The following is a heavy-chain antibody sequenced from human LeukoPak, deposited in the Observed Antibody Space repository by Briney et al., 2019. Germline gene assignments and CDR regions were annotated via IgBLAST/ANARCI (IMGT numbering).Heavy chain of an antibody. D-gene: IGHD6-13*01. Sequence: PGGSLRLSCAASGFTFSSYSMNWVRQAPGKGLEWVSSISSSSSYIYYADSVKGRFTISRDNAKNSLYLQMNSLRAEDTAVYYCARDPLARGSWYGRLDYWGQGTLVTVSS. CDR2: ISSSSSYI. J-gene: IGHJ4*02. CDR3: ARDPLARGSWYGRLDY. V-gene: IGHV3-21*01. CDR1: GFTFSSYS.